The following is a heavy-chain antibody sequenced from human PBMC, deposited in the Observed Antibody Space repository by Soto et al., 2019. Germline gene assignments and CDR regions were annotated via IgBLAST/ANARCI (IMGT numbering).Heavy chain of an antibody. CDR3: ARGDCTNGVCYINYYYGMDV. J-gene: IGHJ6*02. V-gene: IGHV1-18*01. CDR2: ISPYNGNT. D-gene: IGHD2-8*01. Sequence: QVQLVQSGVEVKKPGASVKVSCKTSGYTFTSFGIAWVRQAPGHGFEWVGWISPYNGNTNYAQRLQGRVTLSTDTSTSTAYMELMSLRSDDTAVYYCARGDCTNGVCYINYYYGMDVWGQGTTVTVSS. CDR1: GYTFTSFG.